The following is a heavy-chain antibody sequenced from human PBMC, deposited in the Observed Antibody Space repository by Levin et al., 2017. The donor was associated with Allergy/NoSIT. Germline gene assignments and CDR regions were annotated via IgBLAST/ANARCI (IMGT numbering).Heavy chain of an antibody. V-gene: IGHV2-5*02. CDR1: GFSLRTSGVG. Sequence: QTLSLPCTFSGFSLRTSGVGVGWIRQPPGKALEWLALIYWDDDKRYSPSLKSRLTITKDTSKNQVVLTMTNMDPVDTATYYCAHSGQQLVLRYWGQGTLVTVSS. CDR2: IYWDDDK. CDR3: AHSGQQLVLRY. J-gene: IGHJ4*02. D-gene: IGHD6-13*01.